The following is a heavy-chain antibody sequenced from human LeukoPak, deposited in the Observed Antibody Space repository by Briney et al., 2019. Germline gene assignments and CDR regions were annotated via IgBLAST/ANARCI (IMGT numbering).Heavy chain of an antibody. D-gene: IGHD2-2*01. J-gene: IGHJ4*02. V-gene: IGHV3-7*01. CDR2: IKQDGGEK. CDR3: ARNAPFDS. Sequence: GGSLRLSCEASGFTFGRDWMSWVRQAPGKGLEWVAFIKQDGGEKYYVDSVKGRFTISRDNAQRSLYLQMNTLRAEDTAVYFCARNAPFDSWGQGTLVTVSS. CDR1: GFTFGRDW.